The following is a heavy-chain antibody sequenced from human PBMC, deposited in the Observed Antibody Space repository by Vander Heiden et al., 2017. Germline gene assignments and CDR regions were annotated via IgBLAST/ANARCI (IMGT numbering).Heavy chain of an antibody. D-gene: IGHD3-22*01. V-gene: IGHV3-21*01. Sequence: EVPLVESGGGLVKPGRSLRLSCAASGFPFSSYSMDWVRRAPGKGLEWVASIRSRSSYIYYADSVKGRFTISRDNAKNSLYLKMNRLRAEDTAVYYCARERGYYDSSGYYSSAFDIWGQGTMVTVSS. CDR2: IRSRSSYI. CDR1: GFPFSSYS. J-gene: IGHJ3*02. CDR3: ARERGYYDSSGYYSSAFDI.